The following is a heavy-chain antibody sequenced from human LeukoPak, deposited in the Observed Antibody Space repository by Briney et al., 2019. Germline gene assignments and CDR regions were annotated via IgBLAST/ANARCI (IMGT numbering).Heavy chain of an antibody. CDR3: ARATFSPTYFYDSSGYTHFDY. J-gene: IGHJ4*02. CDR1: GGSISSYY. CDR2: IYYSGST. Sequence: SETLSLTCTVSGGSISSYYWSWIRQPPGKGLEWIGYIYYSGSTNYNPSLKSRVTISVDTSKNQFSLKLSSVTAADTAVYYCARATFSPTYFYDSSGYTHFDYWGQGTLVTVSS. D-gene: IGHD3-22*01. V-gene: IGHV4-59*01.